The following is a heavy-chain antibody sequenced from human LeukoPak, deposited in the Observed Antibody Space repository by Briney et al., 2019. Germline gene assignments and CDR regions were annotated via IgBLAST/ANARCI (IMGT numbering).Heavy chain of an antibody. V-gene: IGHV4-59*12. Sequence: SETLSLSCTVSGGSITNYYWNWIRQPPGKGLEWIGYIYYSGSTYYNPSLKSRVTISVDTSKNQFSLKLNSVTAADTAVYYCARESIAAASDSWGQGTLVTVSS. D-gene: IGHD6-13*01. CDR1: GGSITNYY. CDR3: ARESIAAASDS. J-gene: IGHJ4*02. CDR2: IYYSGST.